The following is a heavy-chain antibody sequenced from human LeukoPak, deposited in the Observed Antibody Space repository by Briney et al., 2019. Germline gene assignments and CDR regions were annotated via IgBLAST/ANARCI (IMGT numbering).Heavy chain of an antibody. CDR1: GGSLSSYY. CDR3: ARQSDDLGYFQH. J-gene: IGHJ1*01. Sequence: SQTLSLTCTVSGGSLSSYYWSWIRQPPGKGLEWIGYIYYRGRTKYNPSLQSRVTISVDTSRNQFSLRLSSVTAADTAVYYCARQSDDLGYFQHWGQGTLVTVSS. D-gene: IGHD3-16*01. CDR2: IYYRGRT. V-gene: IGHV4-59*08.